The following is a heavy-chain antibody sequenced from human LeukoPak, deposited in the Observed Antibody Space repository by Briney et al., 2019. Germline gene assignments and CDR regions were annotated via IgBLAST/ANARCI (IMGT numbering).Heavy chain of an antibody. CDR3: VSVRQGNRFAY. D-gene: IGHD1/OR15-1a*01. V-gene: IGHV4-34*01. CDR1: GGSFSGYY. Sequence: SETLSLTCAVYGGSFSGYYWSWVRQPPGKGREWSGEINLSGSSNYNPYLKRRVNISVDKSKNQFSLKLSSVTAADTAVYYCVSVRQGNRFAYWGQGTLVTVSS. J-gene: IGHJ4*02. CDR2: INLSGSS.